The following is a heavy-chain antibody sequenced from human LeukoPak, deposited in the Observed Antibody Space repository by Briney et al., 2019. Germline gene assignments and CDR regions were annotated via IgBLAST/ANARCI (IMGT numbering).Heavy chain of an antibody. Sequence: GGSLRLSCAASGFTFSNYGMRWVRQAPGKGLEWVAFIRYDGSNKYYADSVKGRFTISRDNSKNTLYLQMNSLRAEDTAVYYCAKDDSGSYYPYYYYMDVWGKVTTVTISS. D-gene: IGHD1-26*01. CDR1: GFTFSNYG. CDR2: IRYDGSNK. CDR3: AKDDSGSYYPYYYYMDV. V-gene: IGHV3-30*02. J-gene: IGHJ6*03.